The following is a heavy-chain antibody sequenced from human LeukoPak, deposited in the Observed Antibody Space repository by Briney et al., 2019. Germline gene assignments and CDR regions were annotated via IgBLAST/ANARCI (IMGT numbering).Heavy chain of an antibody. CDR1: GYTFTAYY. V-gene: IGHV1-69*05. Sequence: GASVKVSCKASGYTFTAYYIHWVRQAPGQGLEWMGGIIPIFGTANYAQKFQGRVTITTDESTSTAYMELSSLRSEDTAVYYCAIGLVFGGVIVRPKPHWGQGTLVTVSS. J-gene: IGHJ4*02. CDR2: IIPIFGTA. CDR3: AIGLVFGGVIVRPKPH. D-gene: IGHD3-16*02.